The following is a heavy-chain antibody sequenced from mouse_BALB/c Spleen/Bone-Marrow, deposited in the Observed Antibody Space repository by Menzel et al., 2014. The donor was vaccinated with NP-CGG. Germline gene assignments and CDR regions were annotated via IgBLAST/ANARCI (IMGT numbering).Heavy chain of an antibody. D-gene: IGHD1-1*01. CDR1: GFDFSRYW. V-gene: IGHV4-1*02. CDR3: ARLGYYGMMVY. J-gene: IGHJ4*01. CDR2: INPDSSTI. Sequence: EVQVVESGGGLVQPGGSLKLSCAASGFDFSRYWMSWVRQAPGKGLEWIGEINPDSSTINYTPSLKDKFITSRDNAKNTLYLQMSKVRSEGTALYYCARLGYYGMMVYWGQGTSVTVSS.